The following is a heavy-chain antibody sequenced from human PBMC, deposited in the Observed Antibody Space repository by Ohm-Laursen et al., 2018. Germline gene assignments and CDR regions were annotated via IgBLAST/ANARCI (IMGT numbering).Heavy chain of an antibody. J-gene: IGHJ4*02. D-gene: IGHD3-22*01. CDR2: IYYTGST. V-gene: IGHV4-59*01. CDR1: RGSISSFY. Sequence: GTLSLTCTVSRGSISSFYWSWIRQPPGKGLEWISYIYYTGSTNYNPSLKNRLTMSVDTSKIQFSLSLRSVTAADTAVYYCARVVYYDSSGFYSHYFDYWGKGTLVTVSS. CDR3: ARVVYYDSSGFYSHYFDY.